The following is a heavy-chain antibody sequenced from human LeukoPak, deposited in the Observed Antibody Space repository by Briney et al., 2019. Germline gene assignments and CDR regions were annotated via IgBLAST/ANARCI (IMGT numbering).Heavy chain of an antibody. CDR3: ARRRAVPGFYYFDY. CDR1: GGSISSYY. Sequence: ETLSLTFTVSGGSISSYYWTWLRQPPGKGLDWIGYIYYSGSTNYNPSLKSRVTISVDTSKNQFSLKLSSLTAADTAVYYCARRRAVPGFYYFDYWGQGTLVTVSS. V-gene: IGHV4-59*08. D-gene: IGHD6-19*01. J-gene: IGHJ4*02. CDR2: IYYSGST.